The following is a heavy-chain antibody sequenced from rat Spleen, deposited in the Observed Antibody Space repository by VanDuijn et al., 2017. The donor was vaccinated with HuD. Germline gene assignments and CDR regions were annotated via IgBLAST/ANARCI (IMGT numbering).Heavy chain of an antibody. CDR2: ISTSGGST. V-gene: IGHV5-46*01. CDR3: ARETGYNSYFDY. J-gene: IGHJ2*01. Sequence: EVQLVESGGGLVQPGGSLRLSCAASGFTFSSFPMAWVRQAPTKGLEWVATISTSGGSTYYRDSVKGRFTISRDNAKSTLYLQMNSLRSEDTATYYCARETGYNSYFDYWGQGVMVTVSS. D-gene: IGHD4-1*01. CDR1: GFTFSSFP.